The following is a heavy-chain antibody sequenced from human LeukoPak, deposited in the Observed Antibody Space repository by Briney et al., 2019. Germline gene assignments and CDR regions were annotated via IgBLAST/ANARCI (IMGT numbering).Heavy chain of an antibody. CDR3: ARLGGSGSYYTRWAHY. D-gene: IGHD3-10*01. CDR2: IYPGDSDT. V-gene: IGHV5-51*01. CDR1: GYSFTSYW. J-gene: IGHJ4*02. Sequence: PGESLKISCKGSGYSFTSYWIGWVRQMPGKGLEWMGIIYPGDSDTRYSPSFQGQVTISADKSISTAYLQWSSLKASDTAMYYCARLGGSGSYYTRWAHYWGQGTLVTVSS.